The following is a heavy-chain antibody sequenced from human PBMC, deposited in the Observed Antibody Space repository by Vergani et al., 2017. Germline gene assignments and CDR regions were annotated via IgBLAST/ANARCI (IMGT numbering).Heavy chain of an antibody. D-gene: IGHD3-16*02. Sequence: QVQLVQSGAEVKKPGSSVKVSCKASGGTFSSYTISWVRQAPGQGLEWMGRIIPILGIANYAQKFQGRVTITADKSTSTAYMELSSLRSEDTAVYYCARDLFLDDYVWGSYPYWGQGTTVTVSS. CDR2: IIPILGIA. V-gene: IGHV1-69*08. CDR1: GGTFSSYT. J-gene: IGHJ6*02. CDR3: ARDLFLDDYVWGSYPY.